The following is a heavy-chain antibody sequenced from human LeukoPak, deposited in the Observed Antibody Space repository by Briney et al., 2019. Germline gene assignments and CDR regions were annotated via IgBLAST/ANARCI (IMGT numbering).Heavy chain of an antibody. D-gene: IGHD3-10*01. CDR2: ISWNSGSI. Sequence: PGGSLRLSCAASGFTFDDYAMHWVRQAPGKGLEWVSGISWNSGSIGYADSVKGRFTISRDNAKNSLYLQMNSLRAEDMALYYCARSNYYGSGSYMDYWGQRTHVTVSS. CDR3: ARSNYYGSGSYMDY. V-gene: IGHV3-9*03. CDR1: GFTFDDYA. J-gene: IGHJ4*02.